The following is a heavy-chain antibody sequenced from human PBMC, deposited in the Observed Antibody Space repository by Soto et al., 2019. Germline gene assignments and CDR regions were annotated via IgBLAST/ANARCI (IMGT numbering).Heavy chain of an antibody. V-gene: IGHV4-30-4*01. CDR2: IYFSEST. Sequence: PSETLSLTCNVSGASISSGDYYWSWIRQPPGKGLEWIGYIYFSESTSYNPSLKSRVTISGDKSKNHFSLRLTSVTAADTAVYYCGIVDMITVGGITGPNDAFGRWGQGKMVPVAS. J-gene: IGHJ3*01. CDR3: GIVDMITVGGITGPNDAFGR. D-gene: IGHD3-16*01. CDR1: GASISSGDYY.